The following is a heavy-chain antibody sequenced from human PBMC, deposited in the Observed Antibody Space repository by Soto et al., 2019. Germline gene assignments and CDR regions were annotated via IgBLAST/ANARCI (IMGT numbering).Heavy chain of an antibody. V-gene: IGHV1-46*01. CDR1: GYTFTSYS. CDR2: INPSSGRT. Sequence: ASVKVSCKASGYTFTSYSMRWVRQAPGQGLEWMGIINPSSGRTSYAQNFQGRVTMTSDTSTSIVYMEMSSLKSEDTAVYYCARDHNFGFILYAMDVWGQGTTVTVS. D-gene: IGHD2-15*01. J-gene: IGHJ6*02. CDR3: ARDHNFGFILYAMDV.